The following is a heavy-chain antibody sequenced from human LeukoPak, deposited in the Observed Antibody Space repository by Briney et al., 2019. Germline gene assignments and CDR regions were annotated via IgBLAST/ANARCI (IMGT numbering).Heavy chain of an antibody. Sequence: SETLSLTCTVSGGSISSGGYYWSWIRQPPGKGLEWIGYIYYSGSTNYNPSLKSRVTISVDTSKNQFSLKLSSVTAADTAVYYCARGQLVTPYYFDYWGQGTLVTVSS. CDR3: ARGQLVTPYYFDY. D-gene: IGHD6-13*01. J-gene: IGHJ4*02. CDR1: GGSISSGGYY. V-gene: IGHV4-61*08. CDR2: IYYSGST.